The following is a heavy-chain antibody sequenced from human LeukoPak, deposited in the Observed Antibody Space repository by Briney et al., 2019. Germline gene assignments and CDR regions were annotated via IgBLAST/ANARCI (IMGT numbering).Heavy chain of an antibody. J-gene: IGHJ4*02. Sequence: SETLSLTCTVSGGSISSYYWSWIRQPPGKGLEWIGYIYYSGSTNYNPSLKSRVTISVDTSKNQFSLKLSSVTAADTAVYYCARDLDGSGYYPDYWGQGTLVTVSS. CDR1: GGSISSYY. CDR2: IYYSGST. V-gene: IGHV4-59*12. D-gene: IGHD3-22*01. CDR3: ARDLDGSGYYPDY.